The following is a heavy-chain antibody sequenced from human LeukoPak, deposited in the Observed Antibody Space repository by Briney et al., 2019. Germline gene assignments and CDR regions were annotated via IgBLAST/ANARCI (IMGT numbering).Heavy chain of an antibody. V-gene: IGHV4-61*02. D-gene: IGHD6-19*01. CDR2: IYTSGST. CDR3: AREVAGTFDY. Sequence: SQTLSLTCTVSGGSISSGSYYWSWIRQPAGKGLEWIGRIYTSGSTNSNPSLKSRVTISVDTSKNQFSLKLSSVTAADTAVYYCAREVAGTFDYWGQGTLVTVSS. CDR1: GGSISSGSYY. J-gene: IGHJ4*02.